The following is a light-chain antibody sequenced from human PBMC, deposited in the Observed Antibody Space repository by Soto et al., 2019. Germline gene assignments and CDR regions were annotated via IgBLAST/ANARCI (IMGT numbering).Light chain of an antibody. CDR3: QQSYSTPLT. V-gene: IGKV1-39*01. Sequence: DIQMTQSPSSLSASVGDRVTITCRASQSISSYLDWYQQKPGKAPKLLIYAASNLRSGVPSSFSGSRSRTDFTRTISSLQPEDFATYYCQQSYSTPLTFGPGTKVDIK. CDR1: QSISSY. J-gene: IGKJ3*01. CDR2: AAS.